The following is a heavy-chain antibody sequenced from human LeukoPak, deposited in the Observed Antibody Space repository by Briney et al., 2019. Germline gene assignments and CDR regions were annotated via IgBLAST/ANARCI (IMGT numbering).Heavy chain of an antibody. CDR2: INPNSGGT. V-gene: IGHV1-2*02. CDR1: GYTFTGYY. CDR3: ARDFRPAATYYFDY. Sequence: ASVKVSCKASGYTFTGYYMHWVRQAPEQGLEWMGWINPNSGGTNYAQKFQGRVTMTRDTSISTAYMELSRLRSDDTAVYYCARDFRPAATYYFDYWGQGTLVTVSS. J-gene: IGHJ4*02. D-gene: IGHD2-2*01.